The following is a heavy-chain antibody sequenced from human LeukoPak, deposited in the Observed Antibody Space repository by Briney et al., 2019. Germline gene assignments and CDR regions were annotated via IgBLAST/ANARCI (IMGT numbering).Heavy chain of an antibody. D-gene: IGHD3-22*01. V-gene: IGHV3-74*01. Sequence: GGSLRLSCAASGFTLSDYWMHWVRQAAGKELVWVSRINSDGSSTNYADSVKGRFTVSRDNAKNTLYLQMNSLRAEDTAVYYCVRDKSRYYYDSRIWFDPWGQGTLVTVSS. CDR3: VRDKSRYYYDSRIWFDP. CDR2: INSDGSST. J-gene: IGHJ5*02. CDR1: GFTLSDYW.